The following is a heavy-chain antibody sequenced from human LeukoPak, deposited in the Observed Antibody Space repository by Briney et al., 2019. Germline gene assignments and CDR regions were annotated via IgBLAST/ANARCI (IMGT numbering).Heavy chain of an antibody. D-gene: IGHD1-26*01. Sequence: GGSLRLSCAASGFTFSSYAMSWVRQAPGKGLEWVSSISNSGGSTYYADSVKGRFTISRDNSKNTLYLQINSLRAEDTAVYYCAKGLRYSGNFYPFDYWGQGTLVTVSS. CDR2: ISNSGGST. J-gene: IGHJ4*02. CDR3: AKGLRYSGNFYPFDY. V-gene: IGHV3-23*01. CDR1: GFTFSSYA.